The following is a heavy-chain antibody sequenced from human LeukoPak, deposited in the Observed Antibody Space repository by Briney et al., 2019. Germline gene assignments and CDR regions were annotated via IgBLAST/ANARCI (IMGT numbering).Heavy chain of an antibody. CDR1: GGSVSTGTYF. CDR3: ARRRYSSGWYARGSTDY. D-gene: IGHD6-19*01. V-gene: IGHV4-61*01. J-gene: IGHJ4*02. Sequence: SETLSLTCTVSGGSVSTGTYFWSWIRQPPGKGLEWIGEIFYSGSTNYNPSLKSRVTISVDTSKNQFSLKLSSVTAADTAVYYCARRRYSSGWYARGSTDYWGQGTLVTVSS. CDR2: IFYSGST.